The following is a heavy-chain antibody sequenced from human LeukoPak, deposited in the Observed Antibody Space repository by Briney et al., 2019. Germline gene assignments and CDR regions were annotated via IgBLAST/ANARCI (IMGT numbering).Heavy chain of an antibody. CDR3: AREEDYTSSSFDY. V-gene: IGHV3-21*01. J-gene: IGHJ4*02. CDR2: ISSSSYI. CDR1: GFTFSSYS. D-gene: IGHD6-13*01. Sequence: PGGSLRLSCAASGFTFSSYSMNWVRQAPGKGLEWVSSISSSSYIYYADSVKGRFTISRDNAKNSLYLQMNSLRAEDTAVYYCAREEDYTSSSFDYWGQGTLVTVSS.